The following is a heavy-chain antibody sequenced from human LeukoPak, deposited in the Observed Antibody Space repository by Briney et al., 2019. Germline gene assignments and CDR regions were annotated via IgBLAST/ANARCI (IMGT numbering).Heavy chain of an antibody. D-gene: IGHD6-13*01. CDR2: IYHSGST. Sequence: PSETLSLTCAVSGASISSNNWWWSWVRQPPGKGLEWIGEIYHSGSTNHNPSLKSRVTMSVDKSKNQFSLNLSSVTAADTAVYYCASAEPRGIIWYPYWGQGTLVTVSS. CDR1: GASISSNNW. CDR3: ASAEPRGIIWYPY. V-gene: IGHV4-4*02. J-gene: IGHJ4*02.